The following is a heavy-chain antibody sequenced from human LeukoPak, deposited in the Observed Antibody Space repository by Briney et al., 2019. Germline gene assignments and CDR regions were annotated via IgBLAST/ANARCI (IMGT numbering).Heavy chain of an antibody. CDR3: ARRGKVTPWTNFDY. CDR1: GGSINSYD. V-gene: IGHV4-59*08. CDR2: IYDSRNT. J-gene: IGHJ4*02. D-gene: IGHD4-23*01. Sequence: SETLSLTCTVSGGSINSYDWSWIRQPPGKGLEYIGYIYDSRNTNYNPSLKSRVTISVDTSKNQFFLKLSSVTAADTAVYYCARRGKVTPWTNFDYWGQGTLVTVSS.